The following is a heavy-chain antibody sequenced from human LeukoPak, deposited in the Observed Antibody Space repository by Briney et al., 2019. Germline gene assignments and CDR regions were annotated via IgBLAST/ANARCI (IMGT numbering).Heavy chain of an antibody. CDR2: MNPNSGNT. J-gene: IGHJ6*03. CDR3: ARRGNYYYYMDV. D-gene: IGHD3-16*01. CDR1: GYTFTSYD. Sequence: GASVKVSCKASGYTFTSYDINWVRQATGQGLEWMGWMNPNSGNTGYAQKFQGRVTMTRNTSISTAYMELSSLRSEDTAVYYCARRGNYYYYMDVWGKGTTVTVSS. V-gene: IGHV1-8*01.